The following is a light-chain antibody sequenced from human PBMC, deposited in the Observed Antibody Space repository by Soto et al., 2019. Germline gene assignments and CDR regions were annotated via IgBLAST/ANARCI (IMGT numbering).Light chain of an antibody. V-gene: IGKV1-39*01. CDR2: AAS. Sequence: DIQMTQSPSSLSASVGDRVTITCRASQSISSSLNWYQQKPGKAPKLLIYAASSLQSGVPSRFSGSASGTDFTLTISSLQPEDFATYYCQQSYSTPYTFGQGTKLEIK. CDR1: QSISSS. CDR3: QQSYSTPYT. J-gene: IGKJ2*01.